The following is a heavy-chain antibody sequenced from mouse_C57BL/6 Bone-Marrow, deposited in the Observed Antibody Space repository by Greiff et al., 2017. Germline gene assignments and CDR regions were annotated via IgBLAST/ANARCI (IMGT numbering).Heavy chain of an antibody. J-gene: IGHJ4*01. D-gene: IGHD1-1*01. V-gene: IGHV1-55*01. CDR3: ARTGSSLYYAMDY. CDR2: IYPGSGST. Sequence: QVQLQQSGAELVKPGASVQMSCKASGYTFTSYWITWVKQRPGQGLEWIGDIYPGSGSTDYNEKFNCKATLTVDTSSSTAYMQLISLTSEDSAVYYCARTGSSLYYAMDYWGQGTSVTVSS. CDR1: GYTFTSYW.